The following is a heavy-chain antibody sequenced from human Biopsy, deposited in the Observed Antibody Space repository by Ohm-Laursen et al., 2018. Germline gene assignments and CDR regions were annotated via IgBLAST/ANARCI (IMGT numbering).Heavy chain of an antibody. J-gene: IGHJ3*01. Sequence: SETLSLTCTVSGGSISSDYWSWIRQSPGKGLEWIGYISNSGSTNYNPSLRGRVTISVDTSKNQFSLKLSSVTAADTAVFFCARLYRLDDYWNDDPPDAFDVWGQGTMVTVSS. CDR1: GGSISSDY. V-gene: IGHV4-59*01. CDR2: ISNSGST. D-gene: IGHD3-3*01. CDR3: ARLYRLDDYWNDDPPDAFDV.